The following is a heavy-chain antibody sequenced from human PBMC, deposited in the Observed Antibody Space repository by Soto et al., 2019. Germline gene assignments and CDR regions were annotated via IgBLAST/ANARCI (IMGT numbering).Heavy chain of an antibody. V-gene: IGHV3-33*01. D-gene: IGHD3-3*01. Sequence: QVQLVESGGGVVQPGRSLRLSCAASGFTFSSYGMHWVRKAPGKGLEWVAVIWYDGSNKYYADSVKGRFTISRDNSKNTLYLQMNSLRAEDTAVYYCARTYDFWSPFDYWGQGTLVTVSS. CDR2: IWYDGSNK. CDR3: ARTYDFWSPFDY. CDR1: GFTFSSYG. J-gene: IGHJ4*02.